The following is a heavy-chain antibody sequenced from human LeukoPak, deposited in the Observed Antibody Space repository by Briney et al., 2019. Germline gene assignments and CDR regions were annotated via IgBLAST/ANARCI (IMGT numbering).Heavy chain of an antibody. CDR2: ISGSGGST. Sequence: GGSLRLSCAASGYTFSSYAMSWVRQAPGKGLEWVSAISGSGGSTYYADSVKGRFTISRDNSKNTLYLQMNSLRAEDTAVYYCGPGGGSYYFDYWGQGTLVTVSS. CDR3: GPGGGSYYFDY. D-gene: IGHD2-15*01. V-gene: IGHV3-23*01. CDR1: GYTFSSYA. J-gene: IGHJ4*02.